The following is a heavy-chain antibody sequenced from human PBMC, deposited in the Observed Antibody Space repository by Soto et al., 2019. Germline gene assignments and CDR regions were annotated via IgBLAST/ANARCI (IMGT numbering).Heavy chain of an antibody. V-gene: IGHV3-30*03. CDR1: GFIFRNFG. CDR3: VQGASTAHQPLDS. CDR2: ISGDGNDK. J-gene: IGHJ4*02. Sequence: GSLRLSCAASGFIFRNFGMHWVRRAPGKGLEWVATISGDGNDKYYPDSMEGRFTISRDNFNNTLYLQLNSLRPEDTAVYHCVQGASTAHQPLDSWGQGVLVTVSS. D-gene: IGHD1-26*01.